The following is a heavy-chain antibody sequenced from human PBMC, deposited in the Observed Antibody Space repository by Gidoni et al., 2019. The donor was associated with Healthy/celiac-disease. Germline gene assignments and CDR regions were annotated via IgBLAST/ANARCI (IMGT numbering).Heavy chain of an antibody. V-gene: IGHV4-31*03. CDR1: GGSISSGGYY. J-gene: IGHJ4*02. CDR2: IYYSRST. D-gene: IGHD6-6*01. CDR3: ARDIAARRFDY. Sequence: QVHLQESGPGLLKPSPTLSPTCTFSGGSISSGGYYWGWIPHHPGKGLVWIGYIYYSRSTYYNPSLKSRVTISVDTSKNQFPLKLSSVAAADTAVYYCARDIAARRFDYWGQGTLVTVSS.